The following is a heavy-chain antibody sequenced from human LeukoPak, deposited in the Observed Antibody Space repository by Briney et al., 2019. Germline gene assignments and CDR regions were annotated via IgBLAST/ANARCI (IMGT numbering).Heavy chain of an antibody. Sequence: GGSLRLSCAASGFTFNNYAMHWVRRAPGKGLEWVAVISYDGSNKYYADSVKGRFTISRDNSKNTLYLQMNSLRAEDTAVYYCARDGGDGDYLFDYWGQGTLVTVSS. CDR3: ARDGGDGDYLFDY. V-gene: IGHV3-30-3*01. D-gene: IGHD4-17*01. CDR1: GFTFNNYA. CDR2: ISYDGSNK. J-gene: IGHJ4*02.